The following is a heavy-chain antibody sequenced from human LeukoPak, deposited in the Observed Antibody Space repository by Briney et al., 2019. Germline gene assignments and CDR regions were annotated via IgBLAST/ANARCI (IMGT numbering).Heavy chain of an antibody. CDR3: ARDIYGSGSPAPRGWFDP. V-gene: IGHV1-46*01. J-gene: IGHJ5*02. D-gene: IGHD3-10*01. Sequence: ASVKVSCKASGYTFTSYYMHWVRQAPGQGLEWMGIINPSGGSTSYAQKFQGGVTMTRDTSTSTVYMELSSLRSEDTAVYYCARDIYGSGSPAPRGWFDPWGQGTLVTVSS. CDR1: GYTFTSYY. CDR2: INPSGGST.